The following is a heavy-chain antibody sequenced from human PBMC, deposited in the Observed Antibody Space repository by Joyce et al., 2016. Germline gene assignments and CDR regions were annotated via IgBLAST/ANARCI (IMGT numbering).Heavy chain of an antibody. CDR3: ARGRFGTSSPRNYYGMDV. J-gene: IGHJ6*02. D-gene: IGHD3-3*01. Sequence: EVQLVESGGGLVQPGESLRLSCAASGFTFTDYQMNWVRQAPGKEPGWVPSIESDGVLRTYADSVEGRFTITRDNAENTIYLEANSLRAEDAAIYYCARGRFGTSSPRNYYGMDVWGQGITVTVS. CDR2: IESDGVLR. V-gene: IGHV3-74*01. CDR1: GFTFTDYQ.